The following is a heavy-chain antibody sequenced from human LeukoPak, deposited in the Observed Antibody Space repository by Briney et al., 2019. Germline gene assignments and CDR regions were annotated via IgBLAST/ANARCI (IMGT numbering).Heavy chain of an antibody. CDR1: RFTFSSTT. Sequence: GGSLRLSCVASRFTFSSTTMGWVRQAPGRGLEWVSSITAIDGRTYYADSVRGRFTISRDNSKNTVYLQLNSLRAGDTAIYYCTKDRRGPAAGTWYFDSWGQGTLVTVSS. CDR3: TKDRRGPAAGTWYFDS. D-gene: IGHD6-13*01. V-gene: IGHV3-23*01. J-gene: IGHJ4*02. CDR2: ITAIDGRT.